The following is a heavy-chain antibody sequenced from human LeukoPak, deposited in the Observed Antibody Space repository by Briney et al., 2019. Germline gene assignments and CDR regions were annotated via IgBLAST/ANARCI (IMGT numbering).Heavy chain of an antibody. CDR1: GFTFSNYW. D-gene: IGHD3-10*01. V-gene: IGHV3-74*01. Sequence: GGSLRLSCAASGFTFSNYWMHWVRQGPGKGLVWVSRINSAGSITNYADSVKGRFTISRDNAKNTLYLQMNSLRAEDTAVYYCAKDFTYGSGSYYYFDYWGQGTLVTVSS. CDR2: INSAGSIT. CDR3: AKDFTYGSGSYYYFDY. J-gene: IGHJ4*02.